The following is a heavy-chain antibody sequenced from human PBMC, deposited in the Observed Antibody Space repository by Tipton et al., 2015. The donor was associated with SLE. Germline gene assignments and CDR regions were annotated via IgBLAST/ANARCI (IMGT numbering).Heavy chain of an antibody. D-gene: IGHD3-10*01. CDR1: GGSFSGYH. CDR2: INHSGST. V-gene: IGHV4-34*01. J-gene: IGHJ6*03. Sequence: TLSLTCAVYGGSFSGYHWSWIRQPPGKGLEWIGEINHSGSTNYNPSLKSRVTISVDTSKNQFSLKLSSVTAADTAVYYCARQGPLWYYYYYMDVWGKGTTVTVSS. CDR3: ARQGPLWYYYYYMDV.